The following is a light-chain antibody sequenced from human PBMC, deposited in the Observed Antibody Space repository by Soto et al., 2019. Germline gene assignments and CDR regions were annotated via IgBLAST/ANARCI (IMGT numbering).Light chain of an antibody. Sequence: QSALTQPASVSGSPGQSITMSCTGTSSDVGSYNLVSWYQQHPGKAPKLVIYEVSNRPSGVSNRFSGSKSGYTASLTISGLQAEDEAAYYCSSYSTGSTDVVFGGGTQLTVL. J-gene: IGLJ2*01. CDR3: SSYSTGSTDVV. V-gene: IGLV2-14*02. CDR2: EVS. CDR1: SSDVGSYNL.